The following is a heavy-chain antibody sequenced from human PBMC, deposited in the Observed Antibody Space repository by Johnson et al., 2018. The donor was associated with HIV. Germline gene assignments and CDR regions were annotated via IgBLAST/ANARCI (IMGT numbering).Heavy chain of an antibody. CDR3: ANLRWPDALEI. J-gene: IGHJ3*02. V-gene: IGHV3-9*01. CDR2: ISWNSVNI. D-gene: IGHD4-23*01. CDR1: GFTFDDYA. Sequence: VQLVESGGGLVQPGRSLRLSCAASGFTFDDYAMHWVRQIPGKGLEWVSYISWNSVNIGYADSVKGRFTISRDNAKNSLSLQRNSLRAEDTALYYCANLRWPDALEILGQGTMVTVSS.